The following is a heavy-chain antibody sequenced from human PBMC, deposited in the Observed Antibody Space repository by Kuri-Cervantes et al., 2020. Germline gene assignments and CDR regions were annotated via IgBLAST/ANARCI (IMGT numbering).Heavy chain of an antibody. CDR2: INSDGSST. Sequence: GGSLRLSCAASGFTFSSYWMHWVRQAPGKGLVWVSRINSDGSSTSYADSVKGRFTISRDNSKNTLYLQMNSLRAEDTAVYYCAKDRGGQGGMDVWGQGTTVTVSS. D-gene: IGHD3-16*01. J-gene: IGHJ6*02. CDR3: AKDRGGQGGMDV. V-gene: IGHV3-74*01. CDR1: GFTFSSYW.